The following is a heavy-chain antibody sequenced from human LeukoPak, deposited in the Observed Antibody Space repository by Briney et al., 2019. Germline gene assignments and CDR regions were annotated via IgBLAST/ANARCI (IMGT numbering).Heavy chain of an antibody. CDR3: AKAPRASIVGDYIADY. CDR2: ISWNSGSI. V-gene: IGHV3-9*01. CDR1: GFTFDDYA. D-gene: IGHD4-17*01. Sequence: PGRSLRLSCAASGFTFDDYAMHWVRHAPGKGLEWVSGISWNSGSIGYADSVKGRFTISRDNAKNSLYLQMNSLRAEDTALYYCAKAPRASIVGDYIADYWGQGTLVTVSS. J-gene: IGHJ4*02.